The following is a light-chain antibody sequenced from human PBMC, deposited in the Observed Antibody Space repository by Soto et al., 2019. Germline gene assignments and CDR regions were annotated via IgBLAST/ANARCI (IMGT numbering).Light chain of an antibody. Sequence: SYELTQPLSVSVALGQTARITCGGNNIGDKNVHWYQQKPGQAPVLVIYRDNNRPSGIPERFSGSNSGNTATLTISRAQAGDEADYYCQVWDTNTVIFGGGTKLTVL. CDR1: NIGDKN. CDR3: QVWDTNTVI. CDR2: RDN. V-gene: IGLV3-9*01. J-gene: IGLJ2*01.